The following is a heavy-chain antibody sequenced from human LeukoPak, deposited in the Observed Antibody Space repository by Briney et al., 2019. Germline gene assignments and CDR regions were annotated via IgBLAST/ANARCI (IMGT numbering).Heavy chain of an antibody. CDR3: ARESKTYDGSGYYHDS. CDR1: GGSIYNYY. Sequence: SETLSLTCTVSGGSIYNYYWSWIRQPAGKGLEWIGRIYTSGSTAYSPSLKSRVTMSLDTSKNQFSLNLYSVTAADTAVYFCARESKTYDGSGYYHDSWGQGTLVTVSS. J-gene: IGHJ4*02. D-gene: IGHD3-22*01. CDR2: IYTSGST. V-gene: IGHV4-4*07.